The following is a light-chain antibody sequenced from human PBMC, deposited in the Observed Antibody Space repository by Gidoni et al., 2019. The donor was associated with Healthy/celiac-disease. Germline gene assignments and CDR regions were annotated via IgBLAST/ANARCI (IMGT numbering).Light chain of an antibody. CDR1: SSDLGGYNY. V-gene: IGLV2-14*01. J-gene: IGLJ3*02. CDR2: EVS. Sequence: QSALTQPASVSGSPGQSITISGTGTSSDLGGYNYVSWYQQHPGKAPKLMIYEVSSRPSGVSNRFSGSKSGNTASLTISGLQAADEAAYYCSSYRSTSRWVFGGGTKLTVL. CDR3: SSYRSTSRWV.